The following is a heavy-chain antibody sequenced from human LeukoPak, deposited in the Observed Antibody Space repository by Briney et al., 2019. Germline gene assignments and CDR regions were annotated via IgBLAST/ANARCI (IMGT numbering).Heavy chain of an antibody. CDR3: ARATPAGLHGHSFDY. CDR1: GYTFKNYD. J-gene: IGHJ4*02. Sequence: ASVKVSCKASGYTFKNYDINWVRQATGQGLEWMGWMNPNSGNTGFAQKFQDRVSMTRDTSINTAYLDLTSLRSGDTAVYYCARATPAGLHGHSFDYWGQGTVVTVYS. CDR2: MNPNSGNT. D-gene: IGHD5-24*01. V-gene: IGHV1-8*02.